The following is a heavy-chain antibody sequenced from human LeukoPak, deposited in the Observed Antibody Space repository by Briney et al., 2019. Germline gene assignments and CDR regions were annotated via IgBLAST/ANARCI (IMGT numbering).Heavy chain of an antibody. D-gene: IGHD3-22*01. J-gene: IGHJ4*02. Sequence: PGGSLRLSCAASGFTFSSYAMHWVRQAPGKGLEWVAVISYDGSSKYYADSVKGRFTISRDNSKNTLYLQMNSLRAEDTAVYYCARLYYDSSGADYWGQGTLVTVSS. V-gene: IGHV3-30-3*01. CDR1: GFTFSSYA. CDR2: ISYDGSSK. CDR3: ARLYYDSSGADY.